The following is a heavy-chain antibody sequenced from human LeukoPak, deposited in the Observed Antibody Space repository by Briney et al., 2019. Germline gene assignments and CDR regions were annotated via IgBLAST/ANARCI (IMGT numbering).Heavy chain of an antibody. J-gene: IGHJ3*01. CDR2: IYTSGST. V-gene: IGHV4-61*02. D-gene: IGHD3-22*01. CDR1: GGSISSGSYY. CDR3: ARDLRYDNSDSGAF. Sequence: PSQTLSLTCTVSGGSISSGSYYWSWIRQPAGKGLEWIGRIYTSGSTNYNPSLKSRVTISVDTSKNQFSLKLSSVTAADTAVYYCARDLRYDNSDSGAFWGQGTVVTVSS.